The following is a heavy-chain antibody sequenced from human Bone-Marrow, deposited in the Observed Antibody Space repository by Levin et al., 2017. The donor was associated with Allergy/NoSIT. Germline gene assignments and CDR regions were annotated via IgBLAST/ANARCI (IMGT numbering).Heavy chain of an antibody. D-gene: IGHD5-18*01. CDR3: AREEGNTYGFGLLIRFDS. V-gene: IGHV1-69*13. CDR1: GGTFRNYA. CDR2: IIPLFGTP. J-gene: IGHJ4*02. Sequence: SVKVSCKASGGTFRNYAISWVRQAPGQGLEWIGGIIPLFGTPNYAQKFQGRVTITADESTSTAYMELSSLRFEDTAVFYCAREEGNTYGFGLLIRFDSWGQGTLVTVSS.